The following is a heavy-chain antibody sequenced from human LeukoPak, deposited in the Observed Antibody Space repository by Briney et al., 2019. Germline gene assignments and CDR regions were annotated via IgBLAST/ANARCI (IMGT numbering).Heavy chain of an antibody. Sequence: KPSETLSLTCTVSGGSISSYYWSWIRQPAGKGPEWIGRIYTSGSTNYNPSLKSRVTMSVDTSKNQFSLKLSSVTAADTAVYYCARDKGIAAAGTHPFDYWGQGTLVTVSS. D-gene: IGHD6-13*01. CDR3: ARDKGIAAAGTHPFDY. V-gene: IGHV4-4*07. CDR1: GGSISSYY. CDR2: IYTSGST. J-gene: IGHJ4*02.